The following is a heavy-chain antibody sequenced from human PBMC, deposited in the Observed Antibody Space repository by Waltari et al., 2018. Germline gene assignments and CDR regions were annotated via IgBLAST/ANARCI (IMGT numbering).Heavy chain of an antibody. Sequence: VQLVESGGGVVQPGRSLRLSCAASGFPCSSYGMHGVRQAPGKGLEWVAVISYDGSNKYYADSVRGRFTISRDNSKNTLYLQMNSLRAEDTAVYYCAKGHSSGYYYLDYWGQGTLVTVSS. D-gene: IGHD3-22*01. CDR1: GFPCSSYG. V-gene: IGHV3-30*18. J-gene: IGHJ4*02. CDR2: ISYDGSNK. CDR3: AKGHSSGYYYLDY.